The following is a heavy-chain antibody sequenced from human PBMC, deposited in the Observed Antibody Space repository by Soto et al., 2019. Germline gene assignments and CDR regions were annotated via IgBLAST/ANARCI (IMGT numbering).Heavy chain of an antibody. J-gene: IGHJ4*02. V-gene: IGHV1-69*12. D-gene: IGHD3-22*01. CDR2: IIPIFGTA. CDR3: ARANYSSGYYLPVNYFDY. Sequence: QVQLVQSGAEVKKPGSSVKVSCKASGGTFSSYAVSWVRQAPGQGLEWMGGIIPIFGTANYAQKFQGRVTITADESTSTAYMELSSLRSEDTAVYYCARANYSSGYYLPVNYFDYWGQGTLVTVSS. CDR1: GGTFSSYA.